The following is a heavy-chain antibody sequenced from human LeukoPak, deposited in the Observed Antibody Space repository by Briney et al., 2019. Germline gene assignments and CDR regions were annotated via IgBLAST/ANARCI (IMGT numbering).Heavy chain of an antibody. CDR3: AKGGGDYLIYYGMDV. Sequence: GGSLRFSCAASGFTFSSYAMSWVRQAPGKGLEWVSGVSGSGGSTYYADSVKGRFTISRDNSKNTLYLQMNTLRAEDTAVYYCAKGGGDYLIYYGMDVWGQGTTVTVSS. J-gene: IGHJ6*02. CDR2: VSGSGGST. CDR1: GFTFSSYA. V-gene: IGHV3-23*01. D-gene: IGHD4-17*01.